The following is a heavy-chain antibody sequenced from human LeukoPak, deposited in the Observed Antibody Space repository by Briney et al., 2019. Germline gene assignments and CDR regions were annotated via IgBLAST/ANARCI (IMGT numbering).Heavy chain of an antibody. J-gene: IGHJ4*02. Sequence: GGSLRLSCASSGFTFSSYGMHWVRQAPGKGLEWVAVIWYDGSNKYYADSVKGRFAISRDNSKNTLYLQMNSLRAEVTAVYYCAKDLDDSVWGSRTDMIDYWGQGTLVTVSS. CDR2: IWYDGSNK. CDR1: GFTFSSYG. CDR3: AKDLDDSVWGSRTDMIDY. V-gene: IGHV3-33*06. D-gene: IGHD3-16*01.